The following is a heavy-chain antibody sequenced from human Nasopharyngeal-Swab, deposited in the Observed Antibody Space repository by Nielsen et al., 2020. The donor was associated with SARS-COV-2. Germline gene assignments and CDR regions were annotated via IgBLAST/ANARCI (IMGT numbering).Heavy chain of an antibody. CDR1: GFTFSLYT. CDR2: ISSTGDYI. V-gene: IGHV3-21*01. Sequence: GESLKISCAASGFTFSLYTINWVRQAPGKGLEWVSAISSTGDYIYYAASVKGRFTISRDNAKNSLYLQMNSLRAKDAAVYYCVRDTPAMFAYWGQGTLVTVSS. CDR3: VRDTPAMFAY. J-gene: IGHJ4*02.